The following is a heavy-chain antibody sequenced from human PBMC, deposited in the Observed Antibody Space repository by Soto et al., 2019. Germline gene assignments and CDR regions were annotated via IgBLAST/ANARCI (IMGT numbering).Heavy chain of an antibody. V-gene: IGHV3-23*01. CDR2: ISGSGGST. J-gene: IGHJ4*02. CDR3: AKDYGYYYDSSGYY. Sequence: GGSLRLSCAASGFTFSSYAMSWVRQAPGKGLEWVSAISGSGGSTYYADSVKGRFTISRDNSKNTLYLQMNSLRAEDTAVYYCAKDYGYYYDSSGYYWGQGTLVTVSS. CDR1: GFTFSSYA. D-gene: IGHD3-22*01.